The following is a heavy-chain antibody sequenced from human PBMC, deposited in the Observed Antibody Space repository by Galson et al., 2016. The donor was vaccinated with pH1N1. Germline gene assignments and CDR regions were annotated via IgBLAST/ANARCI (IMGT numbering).Heavy chain of an antibody. CDR2: ISSSGSYK. J-gene: IGHJ4*02. CDR3: TTYGISSSCYEGSFDY. V-gene: IGHV3-21*01. Sequence: SLRLSCAASGFSFSTYSMNWVRQAPGKGLEWVSYISSSGSYKNYSHSVKARFIISRYNAKNSLYLQMNSLRAEDTAVYYCTTYGISSSCYEGSFDYWGQGPLVTVSS. CDR1: GFSFSTYS. D-gene: IGHD2-2*01.